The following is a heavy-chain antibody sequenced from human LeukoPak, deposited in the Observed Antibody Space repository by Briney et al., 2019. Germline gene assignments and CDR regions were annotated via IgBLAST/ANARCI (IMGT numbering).Heavy chain of an antibody. J-gene: IGHJ4*02. CDR3: ARDQGTYFDY. CDR1: GFTLSDYY. D-gene: IGHD3-10*01. V-gene: IGHV3-11*04. Sequence: GGSPRLSCAASGFTLSDYYMSWIRQAPGEGLEWGSYISSSGSTIYYADSVKGRFTISRDNAKNSLFLQMNSLRAEDTAVYFCARDQGTYFDYWGQGALVTVSS. CDR2: ISSSGSTI.